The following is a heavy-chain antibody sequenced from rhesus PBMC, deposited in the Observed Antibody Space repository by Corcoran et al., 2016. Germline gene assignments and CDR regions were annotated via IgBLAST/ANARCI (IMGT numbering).Heavy chain of an antibody. Sequence: QVQLQESGPGPVKPSETLSLTCTAPGASIMSPWWSWAGSPPGNGREWSGEGNGNSGTTNYNPSLKSRVTISRDTSKNQFSLKLSSVTAADTAVYYCGIGRSYEDDYGYYYTGYGLDSWGQGVVVTVSS. CDR2: GNGNSGTT. CDR1: GASIMSPW. D-gene: IGHD3-9*01. J-gene: IGHJ6*01. V-gene: IGHV4-80*01. CDR3: GIGRSYEDDYGYYYTGYGLDS.